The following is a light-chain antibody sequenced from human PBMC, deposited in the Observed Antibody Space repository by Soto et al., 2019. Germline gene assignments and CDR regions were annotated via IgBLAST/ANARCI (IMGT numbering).Light chain of an antibody. J-gene: IGKJ4*01. Sequence: DIQMTQSPSSVSASVGDRVTITCRASQDIKYWLAWYQQKPGNAPKLLIYAASSLQSGVPSRFSGSGSGADFTLTINNLQPEDFATYYCQQANSFPLLGGGTKVEIK. CDR2: AAS. V-gene: IGKV1-12*01. CDR1: QDIKYW. CDR3: QQANSFPL.